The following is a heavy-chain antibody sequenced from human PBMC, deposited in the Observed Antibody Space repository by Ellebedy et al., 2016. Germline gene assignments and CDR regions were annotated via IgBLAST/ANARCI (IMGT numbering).Heavy chain of an antibody. J-gene: IGHJ3*01. CDR2: MYAGGRE. CDR1: GFSVTSND. Sequence: GEFLKISXAASGFSVTSNDMSWVRQAPGRGLELVSLMYAGGREYYADSVKGRFSITRDKTMNRLYLHMSGLGAGDSALYYCVTRHNGAFDFWGQGTMVTVSS. V-gene: IGHV3-53*01. D-gene: IGHD1-14*01. CDR3: VTRHNGAFDF.